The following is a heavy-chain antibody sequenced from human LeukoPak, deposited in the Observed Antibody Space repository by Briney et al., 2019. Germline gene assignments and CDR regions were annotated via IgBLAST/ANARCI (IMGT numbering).Heavy chain of an antibody. D-gene: IGHD1-26*01. CDR1: GYTFTSYD. Sequence: ASVKVSCKASGYTFTSYDINWVRQVTGQGLEWMGWMNPKSGNTGYAQKFHGRVSVTRDTSISTAYMELSRLRSDDTAVYYCARARWDRARYFDYWGQGTLVTVSS. CDR3: ARARWDRARYFDY. V-gene: IGHV1-8*02. J-gene: IGHJ4*02. CDR2: MNPKSGNT.